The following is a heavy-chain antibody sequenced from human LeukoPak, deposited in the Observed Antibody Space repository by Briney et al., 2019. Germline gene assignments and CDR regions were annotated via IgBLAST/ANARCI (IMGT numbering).Heavy chain of an antibody. J-gene: IGHJ4*02. V-gene: IGHV4-4*02. CDR2: IYHSGST. Sequence: SETLSLTCAVSGGSISSSNWWSWVRQPPGKGLEWIGEIYHSGSTNYNPSLKSRLTISVDKSKNQFSLKLNSLTAADTAVYYCPSRNAHQLYFDYWGQGTLATVSS. CDR1: GGSISSSNW. D-gene: IGHD2-2*01. CDR3: PSRNAHQLYFDY.